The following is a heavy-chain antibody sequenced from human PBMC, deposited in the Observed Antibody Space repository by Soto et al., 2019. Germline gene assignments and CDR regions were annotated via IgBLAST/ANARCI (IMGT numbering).Heavy chain of an antibody. J-gene: IGHJ3*02. CDR2: ISGGGGGT. D-gene: IGHD2-21*02. CDR1: GFTFSSYA. Sequence: GGSLRLSCAASGFTFSSYAMNWVRQAPGKGLEWVAGISGGGGGTYYADSVKGRFTISRDTSKNTVYLQLNSLRAEDTAVYYCEKGFIVVVTVLRPDDAFDIWGPATMVTVSS. CDR3: EKGFIVVVTVLRPDDAFDI. V-gene: IGHV3-23*01.